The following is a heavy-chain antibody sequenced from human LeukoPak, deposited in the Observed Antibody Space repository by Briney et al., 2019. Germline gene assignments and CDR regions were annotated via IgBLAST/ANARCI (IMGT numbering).Heavy chain of an antibody. D-gene: IGHD6-19*01. CDR1: ADSISSYY. Sequence: SETLSLTCSVSADSISSYYWSWIRQPPGKGLEWIGYVYYRGNTKYNPSLKSRVTIEVDTSKNQFSLNLTSVTAADTAVYYCAGHVRGSVASPWFDLWGQGALVTVSS. CDR3: AGHVRGSVASPWFDL. V-gene: IGHV4-59*08. CDR2: VYYRGNT. J-gene: IGHJ5*02.